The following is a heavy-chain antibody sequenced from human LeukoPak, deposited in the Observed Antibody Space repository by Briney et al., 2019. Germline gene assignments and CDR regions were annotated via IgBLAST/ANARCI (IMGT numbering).Heavy chain of an antibody. CDR3: ARSGGGVGLGVVIHYWYFDL. CDR2: IKQDGSEK. D-gene: IGHD3-3*01. V-gene: IGHV3-7*01. J-gene: IGHJ2*01. Sequence: PGGSLRLSCAASGFTFSSYWMSWVRQAPGKGLEWVANIKQDGSEKYYVDSVKGRFTISRDNAKNSLYLQMNSLRAEDTAVYYCARSGGGVGLGVVIHYWYFDLWGRGTLVTVSS. CDR1: GFTFSSYW.